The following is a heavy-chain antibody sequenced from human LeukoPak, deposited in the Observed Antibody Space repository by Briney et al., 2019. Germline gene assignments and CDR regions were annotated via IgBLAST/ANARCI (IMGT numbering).Heavy chain of an antibody. CDR3: AKDDYYDTSGYRD. J-gene: IGHJ4*02. CDR1: GFTFNSYG. Sequence: GGSLRLSCAASGFTFNSYGMHWVRQAPGKGLEWVAFIRSDGSNKYYADSLKGRFTISRDNSKNTLYLQMNSLRAEDTAVYYCAKDDYYDTSGYRDWGQGTLVTVSS. D-gene: IGHD3-22*01. CDR2: IRSDGSNK. V-gene: IGHV3-30*02.